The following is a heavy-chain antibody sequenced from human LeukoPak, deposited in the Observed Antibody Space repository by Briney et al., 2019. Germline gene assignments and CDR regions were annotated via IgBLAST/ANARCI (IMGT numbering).Heavy chain of an antibody. CDR3: ARLPGRIQLHRDY. CDR1: GGSFSGYY. D-gene: IGHD5-18*01. Sequence: PSETLSLTRAVYGGSFSGYYWSWIRQPPGKGLEWIGEINHSGSTNYNPSLKSRVTISVDTSKNQFSLKLSSVTAADTAVYYCARLPGRIQLHRDYWGQGTLVTVSS. CDR2: INHSGST. V-gene: IGHV4-34*01. J-gene: IGHJ4*02.